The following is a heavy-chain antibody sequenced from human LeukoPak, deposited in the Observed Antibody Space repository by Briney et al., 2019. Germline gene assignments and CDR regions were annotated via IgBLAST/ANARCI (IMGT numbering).Heavy chain of an antibody. Sequence: SETLSLTCTVSGGSISSGSYYWSWIRQPAGKGLEWIGRIYTSGSTNYNPSLKSRVTISVDTSKNQFSLKLSSVTAADTAVYYCAREKAKQWFFDYWGQGTLVTVSS. D-gene: IGHD6-19*01. J-gene: IGHJ4*02. CDR2: IYTSGST. CDR3: AREKAKQWFFDY. V-gene: IGHV4-61*02. CDR1: GGSISSGSYY.